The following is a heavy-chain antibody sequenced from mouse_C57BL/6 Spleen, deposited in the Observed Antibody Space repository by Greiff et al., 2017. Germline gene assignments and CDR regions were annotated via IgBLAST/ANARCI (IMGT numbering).Heavy chain of an antibody. CDR1: GFTFSDYG. V-gene: IGHV5-17*01. CDR3: ARGPIYYGNYGYWYFDV. CDR2: ISSGSSTI. D-gene: IGHD2-1*01. J-gene: IGHJ1*03. Sequence: EVKVVESGGGLVKPGGSLKLSCAASGFTFSDYGMHWVRQAPEKGLEWVAYISSGSSTIYYADTVKGRFTISRDNAKNTLFLQMTSLRSEDTAMYYCARGPIYYGNYGYWYFDVWGTGTTVTVSS.